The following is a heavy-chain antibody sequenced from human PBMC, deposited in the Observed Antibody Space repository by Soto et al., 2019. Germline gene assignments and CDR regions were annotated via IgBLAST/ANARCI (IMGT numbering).Heavy chain of an antibody. CDR3: ERKTAGGSYPL. CDR1: GYTFTSYG. D-gene: IGHD1-26*01. Sequence: AASVKVSCKASGYTFTSYGISWVRQAPGQGLEWMGWISAYNGNTNYAQKLQGRVTMTTDTSTSTAYMELRSLRSDDTAVYYCERKTAGGSYPLWGQGTLVTVSS. V-gene: IGHV1-18*01. CDR2: ISAYNGNT. J-gene: IGHJ4*02.